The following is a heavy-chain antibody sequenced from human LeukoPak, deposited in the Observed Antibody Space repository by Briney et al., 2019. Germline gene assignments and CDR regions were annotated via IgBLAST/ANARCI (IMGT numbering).Heavy chain of an antibody. V-gene: IGHV3-23*01. D-gene: IGHD4-17*01. CDR2: ISGSGGST. J-gene: IGHJ4*02. CDR3: AKLSDDYGDPGDYFDY. Sequence: PGGSLRLSCAASGFTFSSYAMSWVRQAPGKGLEWVSAISGSGGSTYYADSVKGRFTISRDNSKNTLYLQMNSLRAEDTAVYYCAKLSDDYGDPGDYFDYWGQGTLVTVSS. CDR1: GFTFSSYA.